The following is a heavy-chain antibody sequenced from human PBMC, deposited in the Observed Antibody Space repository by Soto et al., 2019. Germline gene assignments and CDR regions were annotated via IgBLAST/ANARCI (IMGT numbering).Heavy chain of an antibody. CDR2: ISAYNGNT. J-gene: IGHJ3*02. D-gene: IGHD2-15*01. CDR3: ARYCSGGSCYSGRDAFDI. CDR1: GYTFTSYG. Sequence: ASVKVSCKASGYTFTSYGISWVRQAPGQGLEWMGWISAYNGNTNYAQKLQGRVTMTTDTSTSTAYMELRSLRSDDTAVYYCARYCSGGSCYSGRDAFDIWGQGTMVTVSS. V-gene: IGHV1-18*01.